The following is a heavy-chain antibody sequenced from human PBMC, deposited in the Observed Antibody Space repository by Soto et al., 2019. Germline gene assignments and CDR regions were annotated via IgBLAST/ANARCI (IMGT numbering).Heavy chain of an antibody. J-gene: IGHJ5*02. CDR1: GYTFTSYA. CDR2: INAGNGNT. Sequence: WASVKVSCKASGYTFTSYAMHWVRQAPGQRLEWMGWINAGNGNTKYSQKFQGRVTITRDTSASTAYMELSSLRSEDTAVHYCASLGVYSSSFFPWFDPWGQGTLVTVSS. D-gene: IGHD6-6*01. V-gene: IGHV1-3*01. CDR3: ASLGVYSSSFFPWFDP.